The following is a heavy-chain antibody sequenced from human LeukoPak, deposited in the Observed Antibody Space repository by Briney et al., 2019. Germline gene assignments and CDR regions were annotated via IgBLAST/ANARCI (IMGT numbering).Heavy chain of an antibody. D-gene: IGHD3-10*01. CDR1: GFTFSSYA. Sequence: AGGSLRLSCAASGFTFSSYAMHWVRQAPGKGLEWVAVISYDGSNKYYADSVKGRFTISRDNSKNTLYLQMNSLRAEDTAVYYCARDCDGSGRFDYWGQGTLVTVSS. J-gene: IGHJ4*02. CDR3: ARDCDGSGRFDY. CDR2: ISYDGSNK. V-gene: IGHV3-30*04.